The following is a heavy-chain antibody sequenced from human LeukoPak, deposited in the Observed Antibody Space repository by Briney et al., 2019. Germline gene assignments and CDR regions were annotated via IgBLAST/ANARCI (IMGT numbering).Heavy chain of an antibody. CDR2: ISAYSRNT. J-gene: IGHJ4*02. CDR1: GSTFSNCV. V-gene: IGHV1-18*01. CDR3: ARMGAKAFCYTSCLPDY. Sequence: AAVTVSCKPSGSTFSNCVITWVRQAPGHGLEWMGWISAYSRNTNYAQKFQGRVTMTTDTSTSTAYMEMRSLNPGDTAGDCCARMGAKAFCYTSCLPDYRGPGTLVPLSS. D-gene: IGHD2-2*01.